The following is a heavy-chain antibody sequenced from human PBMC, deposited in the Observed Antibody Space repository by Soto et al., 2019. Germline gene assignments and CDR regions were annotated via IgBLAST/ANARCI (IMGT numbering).Heavy chain of an antibody. D-gene: IGHD6-13*01. Sequence: ASVKVSCKASGYTFATYSMHWVRQAPGHRLEWMGWINAGNGNRKYSQKFQGRVTITRDTSASTAYMELSSLRSEDTAVYYCARAPSWYNFVYWGQGTLVTVSS. CDR3: ARAPSWYNFVY. CDR2: INAGNGNR. CDR1: GYTFATYS. V-gene: IGHV1-3*01. J-gene: IGHJ4*02.